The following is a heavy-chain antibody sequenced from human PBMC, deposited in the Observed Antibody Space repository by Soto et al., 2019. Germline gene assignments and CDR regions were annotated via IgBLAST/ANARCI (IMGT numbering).Heavy chain of an antibody. D-gene: IGHD2-2*01. CDR2: IYYSGST. Sequence: PSXTLSLTCTVSGASMSSSSYYWCWIRQPPGKVLEWIGSIYYSGSTYYNPSLKSRVTISVDTSKNQFSLKLSSVTAADTAVYYCARPYCSSTSCYGGDYFDYWGQGTLVTVSS. CDR3: ARPYCSSTSCYGGDYFDY. CDR1: GASMSSSSYY. V-gene: IGHV4-39*01. J-gene: IGHJ4*02.